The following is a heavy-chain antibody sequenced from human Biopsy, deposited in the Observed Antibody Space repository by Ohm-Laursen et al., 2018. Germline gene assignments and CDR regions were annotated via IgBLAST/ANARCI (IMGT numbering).Heavy chain of an antibody. Sequence: SDTRSLTCTVSGGSISSSTTYYWAWLRQPPGKGLEWIGSIYNTETTFYNPSLKSRVTISVDTSTNQFSLKVSSVTAADTALYFCARHPTGFWFDPWGHGTLVTVSS. CDR3: ARHPTGFWFDP. V-gene: IGHV4-39*01. J-gene: IGHJ5*02. CDR2: IYNTETT. CDR1: GGSISSSTTYY.